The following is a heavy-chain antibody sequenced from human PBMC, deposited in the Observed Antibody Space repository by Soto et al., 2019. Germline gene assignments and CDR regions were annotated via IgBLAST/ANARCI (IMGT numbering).Heavy chain of an antibody. CDR3: YCTNGVVLPWLAFDT. CDR2: IYPGDSDT. J-gene: IGHJ3*02. CDR1: GYSFTSYW. V-gene: IGHV5-51*01. D-gene: IGHD2-8*01. Sequence: PXDSLKISGKGSGYSFTSYWIGLVRQMPGKGLEWMGIIYPGDSDTRYSPSFQGQVTISADKSISTAYLQWSSLKASDTAMYYCYCTNGVVLPWLAFDTWGQGTMVTVSS.